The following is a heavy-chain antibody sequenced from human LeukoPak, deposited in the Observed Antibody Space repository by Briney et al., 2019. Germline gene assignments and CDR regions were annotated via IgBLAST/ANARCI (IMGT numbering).Heavy chain of an antibody. CDR3: ARRTYGSGSYDFEY. Sequence: ASVKVSCKTSGGTFSSSAITWVRQMPGKGLEWMGIIHPGDSDTRYSPSFQGQVTISVDKSINTANLQWSSLKASDTAMYYCARRTYGSGSYDFEYWGQGTLVTVSS. J-gene: IGHJ4*02. CDR2: IHPGDSDT. CDR1: GGTFSSSA. V-gene: IGHV5-51*01. D-gene: IGHD3-10*01.